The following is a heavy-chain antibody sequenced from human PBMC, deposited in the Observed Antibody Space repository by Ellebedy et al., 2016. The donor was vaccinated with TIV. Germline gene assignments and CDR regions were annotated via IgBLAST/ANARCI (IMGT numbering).Heavy chain of an antibody. CDR2: VYPSGTT. D-gene: IGHD1-26*01. Sequence: MPSETLSLTCGVSGDSISSTNWWTWVRQPPGKGLEWIGQVYPSGTTMYNPSLKGRVTMSVDKSKTQFSLRLSSVTAADTDVYYCASRASGRSDLGRVVYFDYWGQGTLVTVSS. CDR3: ASRASGRSDLGRVVYFDY. CDR1: GDSISSTNW. J-gene: IGHJ4*02. V-gene: IGHV4-4*02.